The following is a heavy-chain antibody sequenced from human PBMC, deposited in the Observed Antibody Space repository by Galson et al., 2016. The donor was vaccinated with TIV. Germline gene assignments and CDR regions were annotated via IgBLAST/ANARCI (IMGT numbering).Heavy chain of an antibody. V-gene: IGHV5-51*03. Sequence: QSGAEVTKPGESLKISCKASGYSFATFWVGWVRQMPGQGLEWMGVIYPADSDTRYSPSFQGQVSISADRSISTAYLQWSSLKASDTAMYYCAKQLDFDQRVLDAFHIWGQGTMVTVSS. CDR2: IYPADSDT. D-gene: IGHD3-9*01. CDR3: AKQLDFDQRVLDAFHI. J-gene: IGHJ3*02. CDR1: GYSFATFW.